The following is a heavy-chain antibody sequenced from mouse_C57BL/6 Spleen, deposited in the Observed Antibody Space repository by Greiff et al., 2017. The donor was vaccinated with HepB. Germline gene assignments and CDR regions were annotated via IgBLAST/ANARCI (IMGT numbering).Heavy chain of an antibody. V-gene: IGHV1-69*01. CDR3: ARGGYYGNTHWYFDV. Sequence: QVQLQQPGAELVMPGASVKLSCKASGYTFTSYWMHWVKQRPGQGLEWIGEIDPSDSYTNYNQKFKGKSTLTVDKSSSTAYMQLSSLTSEDSAVYYCARGGYYGNTHWYFDVWGTGTTVTVSS. D-gene: IGHD2-1*01. J-gene: IGHJ1*03. CDR2: IDPSDSYT. CDR1: GYTFTSYW.